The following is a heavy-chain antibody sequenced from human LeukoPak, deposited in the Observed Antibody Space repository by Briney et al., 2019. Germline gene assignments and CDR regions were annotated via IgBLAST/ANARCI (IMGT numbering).Heavy chain of an antibody. Sequence: SETLSLTCTVSGGSISRYYCSWIRQPPAKGLEWIGDSYYSGSTNYNPSPKSRVTRSLDTTNNQIPLKLSSATAADTAVYYCARVITIIHWFDPWGQGTLVTVSS. D-gene: IGHD3-9*01. J-gene: IGHJ5*02. CDR3: ARVITIIHWFDP. CDR2: SYYSGST. V-gene: IGHV4-59*12. CDR1: GGSISRYY.